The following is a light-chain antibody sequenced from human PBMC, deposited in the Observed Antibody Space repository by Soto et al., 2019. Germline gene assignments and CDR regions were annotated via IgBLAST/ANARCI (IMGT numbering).Light chain of an antibody. J-gene: IGKJ5*01. CDR1: QSLVHSDGIAY. V-gene: IGKV2-30*02. CDR2: KVS. Sequence: VVMTQSPLSLPVTLGKPASIPCRSSQSLVHSDGIAYFSWFQQRPGRSPRRXIYKVSNRDSGVPARFSGSGSGTDFALKISRVEAEDVGVYYCMQGTHWPITFGQGTRLEIK. CDR3: MQGTHWPIT.